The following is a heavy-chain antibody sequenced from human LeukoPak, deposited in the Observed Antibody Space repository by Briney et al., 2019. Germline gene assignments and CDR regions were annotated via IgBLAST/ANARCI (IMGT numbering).Heavy chain of an antibody. Sequence: GGSLKISCKGSGYSFSTYWIGWVRQMPGKGLEWMGIIYPGDSDARYSPSFQGQVTMSADKSISTAYLQWSSLKASDTAMYYCARLVSSGRFDPWGQGTLVTVSS. CDR2: IYPGDSDA. CDR3: ARLVSSGRFDP. D-gene: IGHD3-22*01. CDR1: GYSFSTYW. V-gene: IGHV5-51*01. J-gene: IGHJ5*02.